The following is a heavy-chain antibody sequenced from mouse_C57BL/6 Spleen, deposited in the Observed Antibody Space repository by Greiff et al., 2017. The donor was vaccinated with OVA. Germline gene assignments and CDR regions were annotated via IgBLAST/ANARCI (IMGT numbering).Heavy chain of an antibody. Sequence: VQLQQPGAELVRPGSSVKLSCKASGYTFTSYWMHWVKQRPIQGLEWIGNIDPSDSETHYNQKFKDKATLTVDKSSSKAYMQLISLTSEDSAVYYCARRGGTTAMGYWGQGTSVTVSS. CDR3: ARRGGTTAMGY. D-gene: IGHD4-1*01. V-gene: IGHV1-52*01. J-gene: IGHJ4*01. CDR1: GYTFTSYW. CDR2: IDPSDSET.